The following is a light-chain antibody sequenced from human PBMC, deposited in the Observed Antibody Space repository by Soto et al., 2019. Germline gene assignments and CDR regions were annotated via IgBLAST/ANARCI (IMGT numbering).Light chain of an antibody. CDR2: SNN. Sequence: QSVLTQPPSASGTPGQRVTISCSGGSSNIGSYTVNWYQQLPGTAPKLLIYSNNQRPSGVPDRFSGSKSGTSASLAISGLQSEDEADYYCATWVDSLNGWVFGGGTKLTVL. CDR3: ATWVDSLNGWV. J-gene: IGLJ3*02. V-gene: IGLV1-44*01. CDR1: SSNIGSYT.